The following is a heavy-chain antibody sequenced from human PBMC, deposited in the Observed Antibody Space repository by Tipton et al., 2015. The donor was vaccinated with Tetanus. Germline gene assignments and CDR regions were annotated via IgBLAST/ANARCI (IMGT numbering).Heavy chain of an antibody. V-gene: IGHV3-9*01. CDR3: AKGQMH. J-gene: IGHJ4*02. CDR2: ISWNSGSI. Sequence: SLRLSCAASGFTFDDYAMHWVRQAPGKGLEWVSGISWNSGSIGYADSVKGRFTISRDNAKNSLYLQMNGLRAEDTALYYCAKGQMHWGQGTLVTVSS. CDR1: GFTFDDYA. D-gene: IGHD5-24*01.